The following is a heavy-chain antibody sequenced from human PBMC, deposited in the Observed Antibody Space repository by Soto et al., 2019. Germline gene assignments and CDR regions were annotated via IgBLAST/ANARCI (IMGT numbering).Heavy chain of an antibody. CDR2: INPSGGST. Sequence: ASVKVSCKASGYTFTSYYMHWVRQAPGQGLEWMGIINPSGGSTSYAQKFQGRVTMTRDTSTSTVYMELSSLRAEDTAVYYCARDSDPYYDIFTGPPHPTYYYYYYMDVWGKGTTVTVSS. CDR3: ARDSDPYYDIFTGPPHPTYYYYYYMDV. J-gene: IGHJ6*03. V-gene: IGHV1-46*03. D-gene: IGHD3-9*01. CDR1: GYTFTSYY.